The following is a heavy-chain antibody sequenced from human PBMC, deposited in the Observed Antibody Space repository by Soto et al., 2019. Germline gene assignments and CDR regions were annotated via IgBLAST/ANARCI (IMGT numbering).Heavy chain of an antibody. V-gene: IGHV3-23*01. CDR1: GFTFDNYV. Sequence: GGSLRLSCVASGFTFDNYVMTWVRQAPGKGLEWVSAISGNSGFTWYADSVKGRFTLSRDNFKNTLSLEMNNLRAEDTAVYFCAKVDDWNTARCFDRWGQGTLVTVSS. CDR3: AKVDDWNTARCFDR. J-gene: IGHJ5*02. CDR2: ISGNSGFT. D-gene: IGHD1-1*01.